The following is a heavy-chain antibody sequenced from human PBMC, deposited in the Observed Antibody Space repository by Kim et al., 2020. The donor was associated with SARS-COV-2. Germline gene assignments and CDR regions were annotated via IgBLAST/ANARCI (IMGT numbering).Heavy chain of an antibody. J-gene: IGHJ6*02. CDR3: AKLVLPAALHFYGLDV. V-gene: IGHV3-11*03. Sequence: FVRGRFTISRDNAKKSLSLQMNSLRAEDTAVYYCAKLVLPAALHFYGLDVWGQGTTVTVSS. D-gene: IGHD2-2*01.